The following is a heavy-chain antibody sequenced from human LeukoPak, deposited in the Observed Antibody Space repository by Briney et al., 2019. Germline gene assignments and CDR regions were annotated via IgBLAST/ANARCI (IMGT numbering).Heavy chain of an antibody. CDR1: GSTFRSHA. CDR2: IYENGGTT. CDR3: AKDFRIGYSAHFDY. V-gene: IGHV3-23*01. D-gene: IGHD2-21*01. J-gene: IGHJ4*02. Sequence: PGGSLRLSCVGSGSTFRSHAMGWVGQAPEKGLEFVSGIYENGGTTYYADSVKGRFSISRDNSKNTLYLQMDSLRGEDTAVYYCAKDFRIGYSAHFDYWGQGALVTVSS.